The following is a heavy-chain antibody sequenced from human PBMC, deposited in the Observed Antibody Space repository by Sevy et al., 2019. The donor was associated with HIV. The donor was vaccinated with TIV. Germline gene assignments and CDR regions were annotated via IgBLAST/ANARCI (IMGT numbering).Heavy chain of an antibody. CDR3: AKDRVSGTYYTGDFDY. J-gene: IGHJ4*02. CDR1: GFTFRTYA. D-gene: IGHD3-10*01. Sequence: GGSRRLSCAASGFTFRTYAMTWVRQAPGKGLEWVSVMSGSGGDTYYADSVKGRFTISRDNSNNTLYLQMNSLRAEDTAVYYCAKDRVSGTYYTGDFDYWGQGTLVTVSS. V-gene: IGHV3-23*01. CDR2: MSGSGGDT.